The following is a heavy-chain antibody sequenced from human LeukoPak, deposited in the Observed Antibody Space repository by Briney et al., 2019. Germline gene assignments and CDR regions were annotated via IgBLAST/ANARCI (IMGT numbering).Heavy chain of an antibody. CDR3: ARIHYYDSSGYSDYGGYWFDP. D-gene: IGHD3-22*01. Sequence: SETLSLTCTVSGGSISSYYWSWIRQPPGKGLEWIGYIYYSGSTNYNPSLKSRVTISVGTSKNQFSLKLSSVTAADTAVYYCARIHYYDSSGYSDYGGYWFDPWGQGTLVTVSS. CDR1: GGSISSYY. V-gene: IGHV4-59*08. J-gene: IGHJ5*02. CDR2: IYYSGST.